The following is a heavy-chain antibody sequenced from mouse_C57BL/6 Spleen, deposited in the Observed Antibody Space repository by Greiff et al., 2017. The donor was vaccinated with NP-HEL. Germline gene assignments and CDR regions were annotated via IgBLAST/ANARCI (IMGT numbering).Heavy chain of an antibody. CDR2: ISSGSSTI. CDR3: AILSEPGFAY. Sequence: EVQVVESGGGLVKPGGSLKLSCAASGFTFSDYGMHWVRQAPEKGLEWVAYISSGSSTIYYADTVKGRFTISRDNAKNTLFLQMTSLRSEDTAMYYCAILSEPGFAYWGQGTPVTVSA. CDR1: GFTFSDYG. J-gene: IGHJ3*01. D-gene: IGHD6-2*01. V-gene: IGHV5-17*01.